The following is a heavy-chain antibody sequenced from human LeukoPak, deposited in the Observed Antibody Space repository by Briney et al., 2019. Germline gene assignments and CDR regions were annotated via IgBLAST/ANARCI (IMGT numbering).Heavy chain of an antibody. D-gene: IGHD2-8*01. J-gene: IGHJ6*03. CDR1: GFTFSSYS. CDR3: ARAGRGSIVLMVYAPHYYYYYMDV. V-gene: IGHV3-20*04. CDR2: INWNGGST. Sequence: PAGGSLRLSCAASGFTFSSYSMNWVRQAPGKGLEWVSGINWNGGSTGYADSVKGRFTISRDNAKNSLYLQMNSLRAEDTALYYCARAGRGSIVLMVYAPHYYYYYMDVWGKGTTVTVSS.